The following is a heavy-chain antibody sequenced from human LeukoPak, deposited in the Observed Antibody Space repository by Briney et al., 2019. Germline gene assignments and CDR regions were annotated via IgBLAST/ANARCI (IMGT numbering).Heavy chain of an antibody. CDR1: GASISSYY. CDR3: QTAADRLVQDY. D-gene: IGHD6-13*01. J-gene: IGHJ4*02. V-gene: IGHV4-59*01. Sequence: NPSETLSLTCSVSGASISSYYWIWIRQPPGKRPEWVGNIFHTGNTNYSPSLRSRLTISLDTSKNQFSLSLSSVTAADSAVYYCQTAADRLVQDYWGQGTLVTVSS. CDR2: IFHTGNT.